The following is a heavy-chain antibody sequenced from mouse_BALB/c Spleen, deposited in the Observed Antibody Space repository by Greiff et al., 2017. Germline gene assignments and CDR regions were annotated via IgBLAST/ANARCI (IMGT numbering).Heavy chain of an antibody. CDR3: ANYRYDVGYAMDY. D-gene: IGHD2-14*01. CDR1: GFSLTSYG. CDR2: IWRGGST. V-gene: IGHV2-5-1*01. Sequence: QVQLQQSGPSLVQPSQSLSITCTVSGFSLTSYGVHWVRQSPGKGLEWLGVIWRGGSTDYNAAFMSRLSITKDNSKSQVFFKMNSLQADDTAIYYCANYRYDVGYAMDYWGQGTSVTVSS. J-gene: IGHJ4*01.